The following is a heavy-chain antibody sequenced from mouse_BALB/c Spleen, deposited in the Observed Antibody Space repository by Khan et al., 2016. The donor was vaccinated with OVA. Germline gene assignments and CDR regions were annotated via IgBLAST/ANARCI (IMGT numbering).Heavy chain of an antibody. CDR3: SSSGYGSFAY. V-gene: IGHV1S81*02. CDR1: GYTFTNYY. J-gene: IGHJ3*01. Sequence: QVQLQQSGAELVKPGASVRLSCKASGYTFTNYYLYWVKQRSGHGLEWIGDINPSNGGTNFNEKFKNKVTLTVDKSSSTAYMQLSSLTSEDSAVXYCSSSGYGSFAYWGQGTLVTVSA. CDR2: INPSNGGT. D-gene: IGHD2-2*01.